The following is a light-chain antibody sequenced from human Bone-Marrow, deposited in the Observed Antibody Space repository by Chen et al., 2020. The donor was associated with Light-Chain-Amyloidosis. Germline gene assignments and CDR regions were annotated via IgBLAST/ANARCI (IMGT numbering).Light chain of an antibody. CDR1: SGSVSTSHN. J-gene: IGLJ1*01. V-gene: IGLV8-61*01. Sequence: QIVVTQEPSFSVSPGGTITLTCGLNSGSVSTSHNPSWIQQTPGQTPRTLIYNTNTRSSGVTPRFSGGMIGDEAALTITGAQADDEASYYCLLYMSSGISVFGAGTTVTVL. CDR3: LLYMSSGISV. CDR2: NTN.